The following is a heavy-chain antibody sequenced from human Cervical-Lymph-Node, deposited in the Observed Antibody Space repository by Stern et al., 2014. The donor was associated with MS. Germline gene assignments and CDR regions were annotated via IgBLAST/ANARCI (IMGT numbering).Heavy chain of an antibody. CDR3: ARGLLGSENAFDI. D-gene: IGHD2-15*01. CDR1: GYTFSSYG. J-gene: IGHJ3*02. V-gene: IGHV1-18*01. Sequence: VQLEESGAEVKQPGASVKVSCKASGYTFSSYGISWVRQAPGQGLEWMGCISTYNVNTNYAQKLQSRVTMTTDTSTSTAYMELRSLRSDDTAVYYCARGLLGSENAFDIWGQGTMVTVSS. CDR2: ISTYNVNT.